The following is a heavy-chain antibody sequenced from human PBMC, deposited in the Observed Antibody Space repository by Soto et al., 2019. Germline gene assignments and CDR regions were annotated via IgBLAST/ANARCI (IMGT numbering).Heavy chain of an antibody. CDR3: AKVPRIQLWLPYFDY. D-gene: IGHD5-18*01. V-gene: IGHV3-23*01. J-gene: IGHJ4*02. Sequence: RGSLRLSCAASGFTFSSYAMSWVRQAPGKGLEWVSAISGSGGSTYYADSVKGRFTISRDNSKNTLYLQMNSLRAEDTAVYYCAKVPRIQLWLPYFDYWGQGTLVTVSS. CDR2: ISGSGGST. CDR1: GFTFSSYA.